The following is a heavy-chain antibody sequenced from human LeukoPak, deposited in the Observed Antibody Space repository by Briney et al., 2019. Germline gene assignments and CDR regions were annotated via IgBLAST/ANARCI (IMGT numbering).Heavy chain of an antibody. D-gene: IGHD2-2*01. V-gene: IGHV3-23*01. J-gene: IGHJ6*03. CDR1: GFTFSSYA. Sequence: GGSLRLSCAASGFTFSSYAMSWVRQAPGKGLEWVSAISGSGGSTYYADSVKGRFTISRDNSKNTLYLQMNSLRAEDTAVYYCARARIVVVPAAYYMDVWGKGTTVTVSS. CDR3: ARARIVVVPAAYYMDV. CDR2: ISGSGGST.